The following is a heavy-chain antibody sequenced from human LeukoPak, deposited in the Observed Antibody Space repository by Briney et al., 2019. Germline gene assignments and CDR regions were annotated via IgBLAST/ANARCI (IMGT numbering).Heavy chain of an antibody. J-gene: IGHJ4*02. CDR1: GYTFTGYY. V-gene: IGHV1-2*02. D-gene: IGHD6-13*01. CDR3: AKSIAAAGTGGY. Sequence: LRASVKVSCKASGYTFTGYYMHWVRQAPGQGLEWMGWINPNSGGTNYAQKFQGRVTMTRDTSISTAYMELSRLRPDDTAVYYCAKSIAAAGTGGYWGQGTLVTVSS. CDR2: INPNSGGT.